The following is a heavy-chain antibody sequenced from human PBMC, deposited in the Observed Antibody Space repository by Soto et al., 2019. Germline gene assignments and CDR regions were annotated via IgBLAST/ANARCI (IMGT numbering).Heavy chain of an antibody. J-gene: IGHJ6*02. CDR1: GFSFSSYW. CDR2: INSDGSST. CDR3: ARDHRGKYYDFWSGYYISSYYYYYGMDV. D-gene: IGHD3-3*01. Sequence: GGSLRLSCAASGFSFSSYWMHWVRQAPGKGLVWVSRINSDGSSTSYADSVKGRFTISRDNAKNTLYLQMNSLRAEDTAVYYCARDHRGKYYDFWSGYYISSYYYYYGMDVWGQGTTVTVSS. V-gene: IGHV3-74*01.